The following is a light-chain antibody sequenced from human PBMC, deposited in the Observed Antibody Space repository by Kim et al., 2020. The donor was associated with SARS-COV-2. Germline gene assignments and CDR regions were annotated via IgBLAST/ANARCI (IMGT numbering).Light chain of an antibody. CDR3: QSYDSSLSGWV. Sequence: VTIACTGSTSNIGAGYDVHWYQQLPGTAPKLLIYGNSNRPSGVPDRFSGSKSGTSASLAITGLQAEDEADYYCQSYDSSLSGWVFGGGTQLTVL. J-gene: IGLJ3*02. V-gene: IGLV1-40*01. CDR2: GNS. CDR1: TSNIGAGYD.